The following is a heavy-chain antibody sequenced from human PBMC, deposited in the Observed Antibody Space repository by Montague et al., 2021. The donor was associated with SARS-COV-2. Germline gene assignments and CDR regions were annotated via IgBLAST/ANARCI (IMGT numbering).Heavy chain of an antibody. CDR1: GGSISTYP. J-gene: IGHJ4*02. V-gene: IGHV4-4*07. Sequence: SETLSLTCTVSGGSISTYPWSWIRQPAGKALEWIGRIHSNGDTTYNPSLKSRVTMSVDTFKNQFSLKMTSVTAADTAMYYCARGTGHCYSPFDIWGQGNLVTVSS. CDR2: IHSNGDT. D-gene: IGHD2-2*02. CDR3: ARGTGHCYSPFDI.